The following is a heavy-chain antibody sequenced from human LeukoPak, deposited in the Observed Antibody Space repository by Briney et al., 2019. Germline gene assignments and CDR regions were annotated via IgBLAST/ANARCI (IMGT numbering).Heavy chain of an antibody. J-gene: IGHJ4*02. CDR2: IKQDASEK. V-gene: IGHV3-7*01. D-gene: IGHD1-26*01. CDR3: ARNREGSSYQVDY. Sequence: GGSLRLSCAASGFTFSNYWMSWVRQAPGKGLEWVANIKQDASEKYYVDSVKGRFTISRDNAKNSLNLRMNSLRAEDTAVYYCARNREGSSYQVDYWGQGTLVTVSS. CDR1: GFTFSNYW.